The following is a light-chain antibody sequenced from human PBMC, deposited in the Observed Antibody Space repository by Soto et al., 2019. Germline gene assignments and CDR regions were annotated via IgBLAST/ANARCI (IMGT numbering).Light chain of an antibody. Sequence: DIQMTHSPSTLSASVCERVTITFRASQSVSHFLAWYQQKPGKAPKLLIYKASTLESGVPARFSGSGSGTEFTLTISSLQPDDFGTYYCQQFNSYWWTFGQGTRLEIK. J-gene: IGKJ5*01. V-gene: IGKV1-5*03. CDR3: QQFNSYWWT. CDR1: QSVSHF. CDR2: KAS.